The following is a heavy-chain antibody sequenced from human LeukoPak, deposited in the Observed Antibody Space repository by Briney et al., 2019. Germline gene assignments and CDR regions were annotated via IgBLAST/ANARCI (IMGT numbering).Heavy chain of an antibody. CDR2: ISAYNGNT. D-gene: IGHD6-19*01. CDR3: ARVTYSSGWLGHNWFDP. J-gene: IGHJ5*02. CDR1: GYTSTSYG. V-gene: IGHV1-18*01. Sequence: GASVKVSCKASGYTSTSYGISWVRQAPGQGLEWMGWISAYNGNTNYAQKLQGRVTMTTDTSTSTAYMELRSLRSDDTAVYYCARVTYSSGWLGHNWFDPWGQGTLVTVSS.